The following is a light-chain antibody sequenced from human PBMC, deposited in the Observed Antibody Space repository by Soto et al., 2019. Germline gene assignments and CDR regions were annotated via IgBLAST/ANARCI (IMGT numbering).Light chain of an antibody. V-gene: IGLV4-69*01. CDR3: QTWGTGIHVL. J-gene: IGLJ2*01. CDR1: SGHSNYA. Sequence: QPVLTQSPSASASLGASVKLTCTLSSGHSNYAIAWHQQQPQKGPRYLMKLNSDGSHTKGDGIPDRFSGSSSGAERYLTISSLQSEDEADYYCQTWGTGIHVLFGGGTKVTVL. CDR2: LNSDGSH.